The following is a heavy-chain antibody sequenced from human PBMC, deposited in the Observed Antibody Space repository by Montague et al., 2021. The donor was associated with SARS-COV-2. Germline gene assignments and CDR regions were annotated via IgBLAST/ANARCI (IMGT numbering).Heavy chain of an antibody. CDR2: ISFDGIKE. CDR1: GFTFSTQA. J-gene: IGHJ4*02. V-gene: IGHV3-30-3*01. Sequence: SLRISCAASGFTFSTQAMHWVRQTPGKGLEWVAAISFDGIKEHYADSVXGRFTVSRDNSENTLYLQMNILRAEDTALYYCARDTSYDGSGYYYFDYWGQGTLVTVSS. D-gene: IGHD3-22*01. CDR3: ARDTSYDGSGYYYFDY.